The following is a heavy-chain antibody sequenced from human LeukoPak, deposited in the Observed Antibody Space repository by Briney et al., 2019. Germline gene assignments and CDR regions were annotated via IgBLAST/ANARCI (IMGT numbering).Heavy chain of an antibody. D-gene: IGHD1-7*01. CDR1: GFTVSSNY. V-gene: IGHV3-53*01. Sequence: PGGSLRLSCAASGFTVSSNYMSWVRQAPGKGLEWVSVIYSGGSTYYADSVKGRFTISRDNSKNTLYLQMNSLRAEDTAVYYCARGLVVPAAILGITGTTDYYYYMDVWGKGTTVTVSS. J-gene: IGHJ6*03. CDR2: IYSGGST. CDR3: ARGLVVPAAILGITGTTDYYYYMDV.